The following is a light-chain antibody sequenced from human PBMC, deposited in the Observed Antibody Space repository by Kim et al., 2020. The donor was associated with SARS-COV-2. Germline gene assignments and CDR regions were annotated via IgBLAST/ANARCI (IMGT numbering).Light chain of an antibody. V-gene: IGKV1-5*03. CDR1: QSISSW. Sequence: SASVGDRVTITCRASQSISSWLAWYQQKPGKAPKVLIYKASNLESGVPSRFSGSGSGTEYTLTIISLQPDDFATYYCQQYSSFPYTFGQGTMLEI. CDR2: KAS. CDR3: QQYSSFPYT. J-gene: IGKJ2*01.